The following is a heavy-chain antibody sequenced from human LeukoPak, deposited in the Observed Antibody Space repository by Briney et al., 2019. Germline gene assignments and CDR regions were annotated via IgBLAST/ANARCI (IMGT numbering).Heavy chain of an antibody. CDR3: ARGRRVPAAMGNWFDP. CDR1: GFTFISYW. CDR2: INQDGSEK. Sequence: GGSLRLSCTASGFTFISYWMSWVRQAPGKGLEWVANINQDGSEKYYVDSVKGRFTISRDNAKNSLYLQMNSLRAEDTAVYYCARGRRVPAAMGNWFDPWGQGTLVTVSS. V-gene: IGHV3-7*01. D-gene: IGHD2-2*01. J-gene: IGHJ5*02.